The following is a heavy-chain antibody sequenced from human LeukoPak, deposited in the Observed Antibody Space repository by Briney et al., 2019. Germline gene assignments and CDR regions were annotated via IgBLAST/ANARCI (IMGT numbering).Heavy chain of an antibody. D-gene: IGHD3-10*01. Sequence: GASVKVSCKTSGYTFTSYGVSWVGQAPGQGLEWMGWISVYNGNTIYAEKLQGRVTVTTDTSTTTAYMELRSLRSDDTAVYYCARAQTTGFGESIDYWGQGTLVTVSS. CDR2: ISVYNGNT. CDR3: ARAQTTGFGESIDY. V-gene: IGHV1-18*01. CDR1: GYTFTSYG. J-gene: IGHJ4*02.